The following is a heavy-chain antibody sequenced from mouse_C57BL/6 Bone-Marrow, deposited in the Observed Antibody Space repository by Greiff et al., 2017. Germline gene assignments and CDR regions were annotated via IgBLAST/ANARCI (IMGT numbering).Heavy chain of an antibody. J-gene: IGHJ4*01. CDR3: TGRAKDYAMDY. CDR1: GYTFTDYE. D-gene: IGHD3-3*01. V-gene: IGHV1-15*01. Sequence: VQLQQSGAELVRPGASVTLSCKASGYTFTDYELHWVKQTPVHGLEWIGAIDPETGGTAYNQKFKGKARLTADKSSSTAYMELRSLTSEDSAVYYCTGRAKDYAMDYWGQGTSVTVSA. CDR2: IDPETGGT.